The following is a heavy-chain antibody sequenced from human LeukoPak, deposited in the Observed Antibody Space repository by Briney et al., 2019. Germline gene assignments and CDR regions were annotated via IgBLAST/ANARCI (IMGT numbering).Heavy chain of an antibody. Sequence: SETLSLTCAVYGGSFSGYYWSWIRLPPGKGLEWIGEINHSGSTNYNPSLKSRVTISVDTSKNQFSLKLSSVTAADTAVYYCARGRYSYGDNWFDPWGQGTLVTVSS. V-gene: IGHV4-34*01. CDR2: INHSGST. J-gene: IGHJ5*02. D-gene: IGHD5-18*01. CDR3: ARGRYSYGDNWFDP. CDR1: GGSFSGYY.